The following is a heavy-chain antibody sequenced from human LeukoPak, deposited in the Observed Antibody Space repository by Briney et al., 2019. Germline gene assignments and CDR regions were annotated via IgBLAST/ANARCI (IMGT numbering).Heavy chain of an antibody. Sequence: SQALSLTCAISGDSVSSSSAAWNWIRQSPPRGLEWLGRTYYRSKWYNDYEVSVTSRITINPDTSKNQFSLQLNSVTPEDTAVYYCARAPDYYGSGSYYNHFDYWGQGTLVTVSS. CDR3: ARAPDYYGSGSYYNHFDY. D-gene: IGHD3-10*01. CDR1: GDSVSSSSAA. CDR2: TYYRSKWYN. J-gene: IGHJ4*02. V-gene: IGHV6-1*01.